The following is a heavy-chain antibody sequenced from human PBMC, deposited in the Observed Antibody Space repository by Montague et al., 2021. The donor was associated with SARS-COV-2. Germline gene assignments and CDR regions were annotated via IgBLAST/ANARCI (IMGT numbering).Heavy chain of an antibody. D-gene: IGHD2-15*01. J-gene: IGHJ4*02. CDR2: IYTSGST. CDR3: VRARGNCYYFDY. Sequence: SETLSLTCSISGVSITSYYWSWVRQPAGKGLEWIGHIYTSGSTNYSPSLKSRVTLSIDNPKNQFSLKLESLTAADTAVYYCVRARGNCYYFDYWGQGPLVTVSS. CDR1: GVSITSYY. V-gene: IGHV4-4*07.